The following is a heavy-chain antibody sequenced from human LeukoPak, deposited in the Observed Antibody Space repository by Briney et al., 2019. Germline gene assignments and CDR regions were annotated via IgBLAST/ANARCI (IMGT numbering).Heavy chain of an antibody. D-gene: IGHD6-19*01. CDR1: GGSISSSSYY. Sequence: SETLSLTCTVSGGSISSSSYYWGWIRQPPGKGLEWIGSIYYSGSTYYNLSLKSRVTISVDTSKNQFSLKLSSVTAADTAVYYCARSFSDSSIAVAGTNYFDYWGQGTLVTVSS. J-gene: IGHJ4*02. CDR3: ARSFSDSSIAVAGTNYFDY. V-gene: IGHV4-39*07. CDR2: IYYSGST.